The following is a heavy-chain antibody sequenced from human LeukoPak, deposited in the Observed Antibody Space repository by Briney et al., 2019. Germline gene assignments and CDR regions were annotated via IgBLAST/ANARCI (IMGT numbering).Heavy chain of an antibody. CDR3: ATQGYSSSWYFDY. D-gene: IGHD6-13*01. CDR1: GGSISSYY. CDR2: IYYSGST. V-gene: IGHV4-59*01. Sequence: PWETLSLTCTVSGGSISSYYWGWIRQPPGKGLEWIGYIYYSGSTNYNPSLKSRVTISVDTSKNQFSLKLSSVTAADTAVYYCATQGYSSSWYFDYWGQGTLVTVSS. J-gene: IGHJ4*02.